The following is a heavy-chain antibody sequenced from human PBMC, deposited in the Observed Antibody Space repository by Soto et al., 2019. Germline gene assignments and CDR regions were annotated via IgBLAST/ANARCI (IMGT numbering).Heavy chain of an antibody. V-gene: IGHV3-23*01. J-gene: IGHJ3*01. CDR3: AKEDDAGTNGHFNV. Sequence: EEQLLESGGGLIQPGGSLRLSCAASGFTFSSYDMSWVRQAPGKGLEWVSGIDVGGGSAYYADYVKGRFTIYRDNSKNTLQLQLNSLRSGDTAIYYGAKEDDAGTNGHFNVWGQGTVVTVSS. CDR2: IDVGGGSA. CDR1: GFTFSSYD. D-gene: IGHD1-1*01.